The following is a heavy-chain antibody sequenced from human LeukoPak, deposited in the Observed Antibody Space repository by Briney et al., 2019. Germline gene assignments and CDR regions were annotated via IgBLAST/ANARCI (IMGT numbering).Heavy chain of an antibody. CDR2: IFPGDSDT. J-gene: IGHJ6*02. CDR1: GYSFTNYW. D-gene: IGHD3-9*01. V-gene: IGHV5-51*01. CDR3: ARQRRNLLTASPYYYYGMDV. Sequence: GESLKISCKGSGYSFTNYWIGWVRQMPGKGLECMGIIFPGDSDTRYSPSFQGQVTISADKSISTAYLQWSSLKASDTAIYYCARQRRNLLTASPYYYYGMDVWAQGTTVTVSS.